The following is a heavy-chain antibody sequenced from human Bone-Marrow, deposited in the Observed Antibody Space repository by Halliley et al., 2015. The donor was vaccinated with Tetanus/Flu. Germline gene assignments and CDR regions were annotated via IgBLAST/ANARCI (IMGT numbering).Heavy chain of an antibody. CDR3: AARERDPYGSGSYYNWFDP. V-gene: IGHV1-69*06. J-gene: IGHJ5*02. CDR2: IIPMFGTP. D-gene: IGHD3-10*01. Sequence: QMQLVQSGAELKKPGSSVKVSCKASGGTFSTYAIIWVRQAPGQGLEWMGGIIPMFGTPNYAQKFQGRVTITADKSTSTAYMEMSSLRSEDTAAYFCAARERDPYGSGSYYNWFDPWGQGTLVTVSS. CDR1: GGTFSTYA.